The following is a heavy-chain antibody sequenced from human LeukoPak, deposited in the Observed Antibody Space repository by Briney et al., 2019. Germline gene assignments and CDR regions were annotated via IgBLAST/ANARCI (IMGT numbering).Heavy chain of an antibody. Sequence: SETLSLTCTVSGGSISSYYWSWIRQPPGKGLEWIGYIYYSGSTNYNPSLKSRVTISVDTSKNQFSLKLSSVTAADTAVYYCAREGEIRDAFDIWGQGTMVTVSS. CDR1: GGSISSYY. CDR2: IYYSGST. J-gene: IGHJ3*02. CDR3: AREGEIRDAFDI. V-gene: IGHV4-59*01. D-gene: IGHD3-10*01.